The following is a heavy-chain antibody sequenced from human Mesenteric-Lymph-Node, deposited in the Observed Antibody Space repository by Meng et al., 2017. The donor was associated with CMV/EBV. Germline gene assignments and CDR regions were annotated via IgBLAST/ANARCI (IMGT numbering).Heavy chain of an antibody. CDR3: AKGVYGDYPYGMDV. V-gene: IGHV3-23*03. J-gene: IGHJ6*02. D-gene: IGHD4/OR15-4a*01. CDR2: IYNSGSST. CDR1: GFTFRHFA. Sequence: GGSLRLSCAASGFTFRHFAMNWIRQTPGKGLEWVSLIYNSGSSTFYADSVKGRFTVSRDNDKNTLYLQMNSLRGEDTAVYYCAKGVYGDYPYGMDVWGQGATVTVSS.